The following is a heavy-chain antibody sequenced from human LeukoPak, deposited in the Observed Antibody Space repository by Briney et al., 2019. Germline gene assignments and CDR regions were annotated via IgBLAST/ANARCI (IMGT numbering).Heavy chain of an antibody. CDR2: ISSSSSNT. CDR1: GFTFSSDT. Sequence: PGGSLRLSCAASGFTFSSDTMNWVRQAPGQGLEWVSSISSSSSNTHYADSVKGRFTVSRDNSKNTLYLQMNSLRAEDTAVYYCAKEGRDGFNYDYWGQGTLVTVSS. D-gene: IGHD5-24*01. V-gene: IGHV3-21*01. CDR3: AKEGRDGFNYDY. J-gene: IGHJ4*02.